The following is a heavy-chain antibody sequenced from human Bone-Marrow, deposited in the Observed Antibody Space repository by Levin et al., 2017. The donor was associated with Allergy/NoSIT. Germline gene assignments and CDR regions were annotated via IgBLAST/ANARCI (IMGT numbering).Heavy chain of an antibody. CDR2: INPLNGGI. D-gene: IGHD1-26*01. J-gene: IGHJ4*01. CDR3: ARSLVGATFDF. Sequence: GESLKISCKASGYSFTDFYIHWVRQAPGLGLGWMGLINPLNGGIKYAPKFQGRVTMTRDTPMTTAYMELTNLRSDDTAVYYCARSLVGATFDFWGQGTLVTVSS. V-gene: IGHV1-2*02. CDR1: GYSFTDFY.